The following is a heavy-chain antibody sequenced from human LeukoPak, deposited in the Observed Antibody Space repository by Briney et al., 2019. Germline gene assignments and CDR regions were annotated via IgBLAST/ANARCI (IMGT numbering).Heavy chain of an antibody. D-gene: IGHD3-22*01. CDR2: IKQDGSEK. Sequence: GGSLRLSRAASGFTFSSYWMSWVRQAPGKGLEWVANIKQDGSEKYYVDSVKGRFTISRDNAKNSLYLQMNSLRAEDTAVYYCARDHSSGYYGYWGQGTLVTVSS. V-gene: IGHV3-7*01. CDR3: ARDHSSGYYGY. CDR1: GFTFSSYW. J-gene: IGHJ4*02.